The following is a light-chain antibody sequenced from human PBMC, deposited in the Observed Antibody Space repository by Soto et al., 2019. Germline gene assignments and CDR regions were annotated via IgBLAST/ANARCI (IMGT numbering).Light chain of an antibody. CDR3: QQYYDTPLT. Sequence: DIVVTQSPDSLAASLGERATINCQSSQSLFYNSDNKNYLRWYQQKPGQPPKLLIYWASTRESGVPDRFIGAGSGTDFTLTISSLQAEDVAVYYCQQYYDTPLTFGGGTRVEIK. J-gene: IGKJ4*01. CDR1: QSLFYNSDNKNY. V-gene: IGKV4-1*01. CDR2: WAS.